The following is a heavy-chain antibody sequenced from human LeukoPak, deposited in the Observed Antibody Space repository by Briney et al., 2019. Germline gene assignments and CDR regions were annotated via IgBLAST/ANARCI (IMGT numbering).Heavy chain of an antibody. D-gene: IGHD6-13*01. V-gene: IGHV3-23*01. Sequence: GGSLTLSCAPSGFTFSSYAMSWVRHAPGKGLEWVSAISGSGGHPYYAASVKGRLTISRDNSKNSLYLQMNSLRAEGTAVYYCAKDQGVAAAGSDYGGEGTLVTVSS. CDR1: GFTFSSYA. CDR3: AKDQGVAAAGSDY. CDR2: ISGSGGHP. J-gene: IGHJ4*02.